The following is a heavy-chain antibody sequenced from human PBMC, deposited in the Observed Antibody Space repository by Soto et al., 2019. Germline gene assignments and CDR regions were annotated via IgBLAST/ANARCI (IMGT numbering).Heavy chain of an antibody. V-gene: IGHV3-21*01. D-gene: IGHD6-19*01. Sequence: EVQLVESGGGLVKPGGSLRLSCAASGFTFSSYSMNWVRQAPGKGLEWVSSISSSSSYIYYADSVKGRFTISRDNAKNSLYLQMNSLRAEDTAVYYCARDRLRAVAGTTDICGQGTMVTVSS. CDR2: ISSSSSYI. CDR3: ARDRLRAVAGTTDI. CDR1: GFTFSSYS. J-gene: IGHJ3*02.